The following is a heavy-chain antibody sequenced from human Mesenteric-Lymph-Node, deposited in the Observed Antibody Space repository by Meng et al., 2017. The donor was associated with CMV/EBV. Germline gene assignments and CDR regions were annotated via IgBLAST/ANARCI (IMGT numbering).Heavy chain of an antibody. V-gene: IGHV1-18*01. J-gene: IGHJ6*02. CDR2: ISAYNGNT. CDR1: GYTFTSYG. D-gene: IGHD3-10*01. Sequence: ASVKVSCKASGYTFTSYGISWVRQAPGQGLEWMGWISAYNGNTNYAQKLQGRVTMTTDTSTSTAYMELRSLRSDDTAVYYCARVGTMVRGVIIDYYYYGMDVWGQGTTVTVSS. CDR3: ARVGTMVRGVIIDYYYYGMDV.